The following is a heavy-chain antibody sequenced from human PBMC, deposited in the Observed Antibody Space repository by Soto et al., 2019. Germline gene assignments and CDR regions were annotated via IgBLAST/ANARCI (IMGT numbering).Heavy chain of an antibody. CDR1: GGSISSYY. J-gene: IGHJ4*02. CDR3: ARGVGYCSSTSCQGPYYFDY. D-gene: IGHD2-2*01. CDR2: IYYSGST. V-gene: IGHV4-59*08. Sequence: SETLSLTCTVSGGSISSYYWSWIRQPPGKGLEWIGYIYYSGSTNYNPSLKRRVTIPVDTSKNQFSLKLSPVTAADTAVYYCARGVGYCSSTSCQGPYYFDYWGQGTLVTVSS.